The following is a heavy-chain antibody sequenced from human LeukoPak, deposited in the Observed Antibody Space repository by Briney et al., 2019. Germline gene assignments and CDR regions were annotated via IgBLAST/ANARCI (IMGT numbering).Heavy chain of an antibody. CDR3: ARSYGSGSLDYFDY. CDR2: ISYDGSNK. Sequence: GGSLRLSCAASGFTFSSYAMHWVRQAPGKGLEWVAVISYDGSNKYYADSVKGRFTISRDNSKNTLYLQMNSLRAEDTAVYYCARSYGSGSLDYFDYWGQGTLVTVSS. D-gene: IGHD3-10*01. CDR1: GFTFSSYA. J-gene: IGHJ4*02. V-gene: IGHV3-30*04.